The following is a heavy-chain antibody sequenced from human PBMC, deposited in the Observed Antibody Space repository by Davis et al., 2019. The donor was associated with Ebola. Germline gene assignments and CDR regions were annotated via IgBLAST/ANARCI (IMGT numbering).Heavy chain of an antibody. V-gene: IGHV3-30*03. D-gene: IGHD6-19*01. Sequence: GESLKISCAAFGFTFTNYWMHWVRQAPGKGLEWVAVISYDGSNKYYADSVKGRFTISRDNSKNTLYLQMNSLRAEDTAVYYCARDGAVAGMRWFDPWGQGTLVTVSS. CDR1: GFTFTNYW. J-gene: IGHJ5*02. CDR2: ISYDGSNK. CDR3: ARDGAVAGMRWFDP.